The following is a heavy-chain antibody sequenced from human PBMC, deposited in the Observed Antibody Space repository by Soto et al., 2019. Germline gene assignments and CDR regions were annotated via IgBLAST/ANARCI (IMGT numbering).Heavy chain of an antibody. Sequence: VQLVESGGGPVQPGGSLRISCAASGFTFSDYYMSWIRQAPGKGLEWVSYISSSSSYTNYADSVKGRFTISRDNAKNSLYLQMNSLRAEDTAVYYCAREDEYSAPPDYWGQGTLVTVSS. J-gene: IGHJ4*02. CDR2: ISSSSSYT. V-gene: IGHV3-11*06. CDR1: GFTFSDYY. CDR3: AREDEYSAPPDY. D-gene: IGHD5-12*01.